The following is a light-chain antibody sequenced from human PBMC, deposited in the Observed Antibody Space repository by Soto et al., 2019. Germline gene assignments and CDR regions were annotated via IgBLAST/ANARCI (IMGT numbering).Light chain of an antibody. CDR1: QSVSSSY. J-gene: IGKJ1*01. CDR3: QQYGSSRWT. Sequence: EIVLTHSPGTLSLSPGERATLSCSASQSVSSSYLAWYQQKPGQAPRLLIYGASSRATGIPDRFSGSGSGTDFTLTISRLEPEDFAVYYCQQYGSSRWTFGQGTKVDI. CDR2: GAS. V-gene: IGKV3-20*01.